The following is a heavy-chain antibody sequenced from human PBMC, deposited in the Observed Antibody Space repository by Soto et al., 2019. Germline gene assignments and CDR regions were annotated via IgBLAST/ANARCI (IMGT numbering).Heavy chain of an antibody. J-gene: IGHJ6*02. V-gene: IGHV4-61*01. CDR1: GGSVSSGSYY. CDR3: AREVKGIVVVPAAIGIDRRRDYYYGMDV. D-gene: IGHD2-2*01. CDR2: IYYSGST. Sequence: PSETLSLTCTVSGGSVSSGSYYWSWIRQPPGKGLEWIGYIYYSGSTNYNPSLKSRVTISVDTSKNQFSLKLSSVTAADTAVYYCAREVKGIVVVPAAIGIDRRRDYYYGMDVWGQGTTVTVSS.